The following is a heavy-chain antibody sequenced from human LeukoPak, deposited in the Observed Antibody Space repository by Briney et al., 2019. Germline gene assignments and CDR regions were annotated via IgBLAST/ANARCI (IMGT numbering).Heavy chain of an antibody. CDR2: IYYSGNT. CDR1: GGSISSYS. V-gene: IGHV4-59*12. D-gene: IGHD1-26*01. CDR3: ARGQIVGATALDY. Sequence: PSETLSLTCTVSGGSISSYSWNWLRQPPGKELEWIGFIYYSGNTNYNPSLKSRVTISVDTSKYQFSLKLTSVTAADAAVYYCARGQIVGATALDYWGQGTLVTVSS. J-gene: IGHJ4*02.